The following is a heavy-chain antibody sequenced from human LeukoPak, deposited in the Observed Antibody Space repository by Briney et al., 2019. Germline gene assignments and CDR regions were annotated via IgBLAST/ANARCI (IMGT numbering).Heavy chain of an antibody. J-gene: IGHJ4*02. Sequence: GRSLRLSCAASGFTFSSYGMHWVRQAPGKGLEWVAVISYDGRNKYYADSVKGQFTVSRDNSKNTLYLQMNSLRAEDTAVYYCASHWAQQVVSDYWGQGTLVTVSS. CDR2: ISYDGRNK. CDR1: GFTFSSYG. CDR3: ASHWAQQVVSDY. V-gene: IGHV3-30*03. D-gene: IGHD6-13*01.